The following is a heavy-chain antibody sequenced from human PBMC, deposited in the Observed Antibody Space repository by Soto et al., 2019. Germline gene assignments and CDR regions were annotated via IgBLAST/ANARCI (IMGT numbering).Heavy chain of an antibody. CDR2: MNPNSGNT. D-gene: IGHD4-17*01. Sequence: QVQLVQSGAEVKKPGASVKVSCKASGYTFTSYDINWVRQATGQGLEWMGWMNPNSGNTGYAQKFQGRVTMPRNTSISTAYMELSSLRSEDTAVYYCARGRATVTSNYYYGMDVWGQGTTVTVSS. CDR1: GYTFTSYD. CDR3: ARGRATVTSNYYYGMDV. J-gene: IGHJ6*02. V-gene: IGHV1-8*01.